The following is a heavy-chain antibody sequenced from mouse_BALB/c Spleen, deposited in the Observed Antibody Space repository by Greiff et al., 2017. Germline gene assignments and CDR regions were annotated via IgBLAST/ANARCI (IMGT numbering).Heavy chain of an antibody. D-gene: IGHD1-1*01. CDR2: ISYSGST. CDR3: ARGGFITGAWFAY. CDR1: GYSITSDYA. J-gene: IGHJ3*01. V-gene: IGHV3-2*02. Sequence: DVKLQESGPGLVKPSQSLSLTCTVTGYSITSDYAWNWIRQFPGNKLEWMGYISYSGSTSYNPSLKSRISITRDTSKNQFFLQLNSVTTEDTATYYCARGGFITGAWFAYWGQGTLVTVSA.